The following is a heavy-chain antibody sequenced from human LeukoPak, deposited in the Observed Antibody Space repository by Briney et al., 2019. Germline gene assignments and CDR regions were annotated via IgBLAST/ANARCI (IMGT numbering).Heavy chain of an antibody. Sequence: PSETLSLTCAVYGGSFSGYYWSWIRQPPGKGLEWIGEINHSGSTNYNPSLKSRVTISVDTSKNQFSLKLSSVTAADTAVYYCARQNGSGSYCSFDYWGQGTLVTVSS. CDR2: INHSGST. CDR1: GGSFSGYY. D-gene: IGHD3-10*01. J-gene: IGHJ4*02. V-gene: IGHV4-34*01. CDR3: ARQNGSGSYCSFDY.